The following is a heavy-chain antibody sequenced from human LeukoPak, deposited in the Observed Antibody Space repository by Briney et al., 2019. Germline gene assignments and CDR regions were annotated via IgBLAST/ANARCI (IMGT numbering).Heavy chain of an antibody. J-gene: IGHJ4*02. CDR2: IYSGGNT. CDR3: ARGYCSTTSCYWDY. CDR1: GFTVSSNY. D-gene: IGHD2-2*01. V-gene: IGHV3-53*05. Sequence: GGSLRLSCVASGFTVSSNYMSWVRQAPGKGLEWVSIIYSGGNTFYADSMKGRFTISRDNSKNTMYLQMNSLRAEDTAVYHCARGYCSTTSCYWDYWGQGTLVTVSS.